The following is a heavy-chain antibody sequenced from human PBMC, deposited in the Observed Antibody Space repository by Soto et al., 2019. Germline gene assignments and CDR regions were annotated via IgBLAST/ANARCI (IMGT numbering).Heavy chain of an antibody. V-gene: IGHV5-51*01. CDR3: ARGWNDVENWFDP. J-gene: IGHJ5*02. CDR2: IYPGDSDT. CDR1: GYSFTSYW. Sequence: GESLKISCKGSGYSFTSYWIGWVRQMPGKGLEWMGIIYPGDSDTRYSPSFQGQVTISADKSISTAYPQWSSLKASDTAMYYCARGWNDVENWFDPWGQGTLVTVSS. D-gene: IGHD1-1*01.